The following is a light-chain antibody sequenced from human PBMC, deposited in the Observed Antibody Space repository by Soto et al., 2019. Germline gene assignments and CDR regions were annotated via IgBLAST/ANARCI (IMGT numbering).Light chain of an antibody. CDR2: DAS. Sequence: EIQMTKSPSTLSASVGDRVTITCRASQSISSWLAWYQQKPGKAPKLLIYDASSLESGAPSMFSGSGSRTEFTLTISSLQPDDFATYYCERYNSYSPDSFGQVTKLDIK. CDR3: ERYNSYSPDS. J-gene: IGKJ2*03. V-gene: IGKV1-5*01. CDR1: QSISSW.